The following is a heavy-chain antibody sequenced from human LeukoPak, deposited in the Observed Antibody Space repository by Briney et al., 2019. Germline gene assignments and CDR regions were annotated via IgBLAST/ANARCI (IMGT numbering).Heavy chain of an antibody. CDR3: ARSYSDYDYFNNWFDP. Sequence: SGPTLVKPTQTLTLTCTFSGFSLSTSGVGVGWIRQPPGKALEWLALIYWNDDKRYSPSLKSRLTISKDTSKNQVVLTMTNMDPVDTATYYCARSYSDYDYFNNWFDPWGQGTPVTVSS. CDR2: IYWNDDK. J-gene: IGHJ5*02. D-gene: IGHD5-12*01. CDR1: GFSLSTSGVG. V-gene: IGHV2-5*01.